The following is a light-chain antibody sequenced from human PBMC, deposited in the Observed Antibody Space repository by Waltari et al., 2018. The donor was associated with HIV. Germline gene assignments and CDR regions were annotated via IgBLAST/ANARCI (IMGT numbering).Light chain of an antibody. CDR3: QSYDSGNSWV. V-gene: IGLV6-57*01. CDR1: TGSIASNY. J-gene: IGLJ3*02. Sequence: MLTQPHSVSESPGKTVTISCTRSTGSIASNYVQWYQQRPGSPPTTVIFEDNRRPSGVPNRFSGSIDSSSNSASLTISGLNTEDEADYYCQSYDSGNSWVFGGGTKVTVL. CDR2: EDN.